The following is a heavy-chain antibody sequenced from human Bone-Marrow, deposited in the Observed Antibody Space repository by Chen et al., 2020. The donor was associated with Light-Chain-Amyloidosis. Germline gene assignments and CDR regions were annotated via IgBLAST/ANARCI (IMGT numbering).Heavy chain of an antibody. CDR2: IRGSGGSR. V-gene: IGHV3-23*01. Sequence: GGSLRLPCAASGFAFSSYAMSWVRQAPGKGREWFSTIRGSGGSRYYGDSVKGRLTISRDNSKNALFLQMNSLRAEDTAVYYCAKDISYDDILPGYPADAFDIWGQGTMVTVSS. CDR1: GFAFSSYA. CDR3: AKDISYDDILPGYPADAFDI. D-gene: IGHD3-9*01. J-gene: IGHJ3*02.